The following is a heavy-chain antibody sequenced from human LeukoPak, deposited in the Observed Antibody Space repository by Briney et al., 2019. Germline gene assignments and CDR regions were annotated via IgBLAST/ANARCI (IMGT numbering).Heavy chain of an antibody. Sequence: PSETLSLACTVSGRSISSDYGSSVRQPPGKGLERIRYISHSARTNYNPSLKTRVTISVDTSKNQFSLKLSYVAAADTAVYSCARDSGSSLFDYWGQGTLVTVSS. V-gene: IGHV4-59*01. CDR2: ISHSART. CDR1: GRSISSDY. CDR3: ARDSGSSLFDY. D-gene: IGHD1-26*01. J-gene: IGHJ4*02.